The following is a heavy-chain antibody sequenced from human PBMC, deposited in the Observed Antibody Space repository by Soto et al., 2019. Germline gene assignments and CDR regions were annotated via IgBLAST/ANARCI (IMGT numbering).Heavy chain of an antibody. CDR2: IIPILGIA. J-gene: IGHJ3*02. D-gene: IGHD2-15*01. CDR1: GGTFSSYT. V-gene: IGHV1-69*02. Sequence: QVQLVQSGAEVKKPGSSVKVSCKASGGTFSSYTISWVRQAPGQGLEWMGRIIPILGIANYAQKFQGRVTXXADKATSTAYMELRSLRSEDTAVYYGGAPLHAFDIWVQGTMVTVSS. CDR3: GAPLHAFDI.